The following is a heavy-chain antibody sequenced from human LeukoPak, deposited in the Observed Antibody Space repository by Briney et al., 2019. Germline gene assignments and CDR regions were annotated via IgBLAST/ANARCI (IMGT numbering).Heavy chain of an antibody. CDR2: ISGSGGGT. CDR3: AKQLVRYSWFDP. D-gene: IGHD3-9*01. CDR1: GFTFNSYA. V-gene: IGHV3-23*01. Sequence: GGPLRLSCAASGFTFNSYAMTWVRQAPGKGLEWVSAISGSGGGTYFAVSVKGRFTISRDNSKNTLYLQMDSLRAEDTAVYYCAKQLVRYSWFDPWGQGTLVTVSS. J-gene: IGHJ5*02.